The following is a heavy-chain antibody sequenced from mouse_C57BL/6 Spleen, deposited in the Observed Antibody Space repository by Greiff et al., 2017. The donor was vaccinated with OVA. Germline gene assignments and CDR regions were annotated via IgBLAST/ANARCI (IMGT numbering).Heavy chain of an antibody. D-gene: IGHD2-2*01. V-gene: IGHV1-54*01. Sequence: QVQLQQSGAELVRPGTSVKVSCKASGYAFTNYLIEWVKQRPGQGLEWIGVINPGSGGTNYNETFKGKATLTADKSSSTAYMQLSSLTSEDSAVYFCARDYGYDYWGQVTTLTVSS. J-gene: IGHJ2*01. CDR1: GYAFTNYL. CDR2: INPGSGGT. CDR3: ARDYGYDY.